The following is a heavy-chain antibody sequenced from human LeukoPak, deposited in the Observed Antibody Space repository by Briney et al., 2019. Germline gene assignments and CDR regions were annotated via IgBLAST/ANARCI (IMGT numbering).Heavy chain of an antibody. D-gene: IGHD6-6*01. CDR1: GGSFSGYY. CDR3: ARTSLYSSSPSFDY. J-gene: IGHJ4*02. Sequence: SETLSLTCAVYGGSFSGYYWSWIRQPPGKGLEWIGRIYTSGSTNYNPSLKSRVTMSVDTSKNQFSLKLSSVTAADTAVYYCARTSLYSSSPSFDYWGQGTLVTVSS. CDR2: IYTSGST. V-gene: IGHV4-59*10.